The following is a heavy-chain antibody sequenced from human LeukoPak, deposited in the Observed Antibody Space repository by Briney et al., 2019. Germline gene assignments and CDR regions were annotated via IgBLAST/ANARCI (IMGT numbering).Heavy chain of an antibody. Sequence: PGGSLRLSCAASEFTFSTYLMTWVRQAPGKGLEWVANIKQDGSEKYYADSVRGRFTISRDNGKKSLYLQMNSLRVEDTAGYYCAGERPSSSWYDFWGQGTLVTVSS. CDR3: AGERPSSSWYDF. D-gene: IGHD6-13*01. CDR2: IKQDGSEK. V-gene: IGHV3-7*01. CDR1: EFTFSTYL. J-gene: IGHJ5*01.